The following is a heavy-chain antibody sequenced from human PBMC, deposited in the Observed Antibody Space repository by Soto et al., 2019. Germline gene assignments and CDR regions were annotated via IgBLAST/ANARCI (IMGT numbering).Heavy chain of an antibody. Sequence: HPGGSLRLSCAASGFTFSSYGMHWVRQAPGKGLEWVAVISYDGSNKYYADSVKGRFTISRDNSKNTLYLQMNSLRAEDTAVYYCAKEEPGIAAAGPPLYYYYYYGMDVWGQGTTVTVSS. J-gene: IGHJ6*02. D-gene: IGHD6-13*01. CDR3: AKEEPGIAAAGPPLYYYYYYGMDV. V-gene: IGHV3-30*18. CDR1: GFTFSSYG. CDR2: ISYDGSNK.